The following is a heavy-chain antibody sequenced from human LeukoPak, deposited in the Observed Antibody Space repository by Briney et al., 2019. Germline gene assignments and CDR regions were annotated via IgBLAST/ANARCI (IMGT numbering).Heavy chain of an antibody. CDR2: IYYSGSA. CDR3: ARVAVGATIPVWYFDL. D-gene: IGHD1-26*01. V-gene: IGHV4-59*01. J-gene: IGHJ2*01. CDR1: GASISSYN. Sequence: SETLSLTFSVSGASISSYNCSWVRQPPREGLGWIGDIYYSGSANYNPSLKSRVTISVDTSKSQFSLKLSSVTAADTAVYYCARVAVGATIPVWYFDLWGRGTLVTVSS.